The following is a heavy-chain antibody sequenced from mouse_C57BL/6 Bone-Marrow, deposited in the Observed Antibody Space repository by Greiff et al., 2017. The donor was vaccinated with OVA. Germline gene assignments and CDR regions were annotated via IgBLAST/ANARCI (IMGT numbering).Heavy chain of an antibody. CDR3: ARRGLLRGFDY. D-gene: IGHD1-1*01. J-gene: IGHJ2*01. CDR2: INPYNGDT. V-gene: IGHV1-20*01. Sequence: EVQLQQSGPELVKPGDSVKISCKASGYSFTGYFMNWVMQSHGKSLEWIGRINPYNGDTFYNQKFKGKATLTVDKSSSTAHMELRSLTSEDSAVYYCARRGLLRGFDYWGQGTTLTVSS. CDR1: GYSFTGYF.